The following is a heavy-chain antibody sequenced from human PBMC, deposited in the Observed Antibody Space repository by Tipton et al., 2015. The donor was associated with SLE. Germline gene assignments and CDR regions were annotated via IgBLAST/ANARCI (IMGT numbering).Heavy chain of an antibody. J-gene: IGHJ4*02. CDR2: INGGGDDR. Sequence: LSLTCAVHDESLSGYYWSWVRQAPGKGLEWVSAINGGGDDRYYADSVKGRFTISRDNSKNTVSLQMNSLRAEDTALYFCANDPWGYKYYLEYWGQGTLVTVSS. CDR1: DESLSGYY. V-gene: IGHV3-23*01. D-gene: IGHD5-24*01. CDR3: ANDPWGYKYYLEY.